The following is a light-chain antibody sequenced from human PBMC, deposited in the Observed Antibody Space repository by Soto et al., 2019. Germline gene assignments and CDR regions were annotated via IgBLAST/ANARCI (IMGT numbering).Light chain of an antibody. Sequence: EIVLTQSPGTLSLSPGERATLSCRASQSLSTNYLAWYQRKPGQAPRLLIYGVSSRATDIPRRFSGSGSGTDFTLTITRLEPEDFAVYYCQQYGRSPPTFGQGTKVEIK. CDR3: QQYGRSPPT. CDR2: GVS. J-gene: IGKJ1*01. V-gene: IGKV3-20*01. CDR1: QSLSTNY.